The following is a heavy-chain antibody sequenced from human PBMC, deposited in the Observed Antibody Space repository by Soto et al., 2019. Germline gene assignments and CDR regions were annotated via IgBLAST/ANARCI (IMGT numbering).Heavy chain of an antibody. CDR1: GYTFTSYG. Sequence: ASVKVSCKASGYTFTSYGISWVRQAPGQGLEWMGWISAYNGNTNYAQKLQGRVTMTTDTSTSTAYMELRSLRSDDTAVYYCARVRSSSSKSNWFDPWGQRTLVTVSS. CDR3: ARVRSSSSKSNWFDP. V-gene: IGHV1-18*01. CDR2: ISAYNGNT. D-gene: IGHD6-6*01. J-gene: IGHJ5*02.